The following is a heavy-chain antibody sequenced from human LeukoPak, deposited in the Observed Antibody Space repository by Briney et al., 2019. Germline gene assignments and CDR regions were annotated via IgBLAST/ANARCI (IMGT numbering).Heavy chain of an antibody. CDR2: IYSGGST. D-gene: IGHD3-22*01. J-gene: IGHJ4*02. Sequence: GGSLRLSCAASGFTVSSNYMSWVRQAPGKGLEWVSVIYSGGSTYYADSVKGRFTISRDNSKNTLYLQMNSLRAEDTAVYYCARVQGTSGYLFDYWGQGTLVTVSS. CDR3: ARVQGTSGYLFDY. V-gene: IGHV3-53*01. CDR1: GFTVSSNY.